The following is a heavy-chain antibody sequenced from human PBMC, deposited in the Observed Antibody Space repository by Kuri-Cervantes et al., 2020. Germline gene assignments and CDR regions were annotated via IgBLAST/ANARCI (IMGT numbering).Heavy chain of an antibody. J-gene: IGHJ4*02. D-gene: IGHD6-13*01. V-gene: IGHV1-24*01. Sequence: ASVKVSCKVSGYTLTNLYMHWVRQTPGKGLEWMGGFDPGNAEAIYAQKFQGRVTMTEDTSTDTAYMDLSSLRSEDTAKYYCAAAIAATLFDYWGQGTLVTDSS. CDR1: GYTLTNLY. CDR2: FDPGNAEA. CDR3: AAAIAATLFDY.